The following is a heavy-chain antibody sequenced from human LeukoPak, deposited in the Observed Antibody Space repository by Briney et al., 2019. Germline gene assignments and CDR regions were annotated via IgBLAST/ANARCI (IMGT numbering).Heavy chain of an antibody. CDR1: GFTFSSYW. Sequence: SGGSLRPSCAASGFTFSSYWMSWVRQAPGKGLEWVANIKQDGSEKYYVDSVKGRFTISRDNAKNSLYLQMNSLRAEDTAVYYCARGGHDYGDPFFDYWGQGTLVTVSS. CDR3: ARGGHDYGDPFFDY. CDR2: IKQDGSEK. D-gene: IGHD4-17*01. J-gene: IGHJ4*02. V-gene: IGHV3-7*01.